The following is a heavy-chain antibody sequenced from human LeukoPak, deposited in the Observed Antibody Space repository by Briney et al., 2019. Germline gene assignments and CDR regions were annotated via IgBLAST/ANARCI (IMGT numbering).Heavy chain of an antibody. Sequence: ASVKVSCKASGYTFTGYYIHWVRQAPGQGLEWMGWINPNSGGTNYAQKFQGRVTMTRDTSISTAYMELSRLRSDDTAVYYCARGITEHGAFNIWGQGTMVTVSS. CDR2: INPNSGGT. D-gene: IGHD1-14*01. J-gene: IGHJ3*02. V-gene: IGHV1-2*02. CDR1: GYTFTGYY. CDR3: ARGITEHGAFNI.